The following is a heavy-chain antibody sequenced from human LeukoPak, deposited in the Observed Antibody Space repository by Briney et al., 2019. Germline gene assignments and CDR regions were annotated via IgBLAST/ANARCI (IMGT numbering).Heavy chain of an antibody. CDR2: IYTGGTT. Sequence: GGSLRLSCAASGFTVSSNYMNWVRQAPGEGLEWVSVIYTGGTTYYADSVKGRFTISRDNSKNTLFLQMNSLRAEDTAVYYCARASPRYSDPARERTYSGSYYYAFDIWGQGTMVTVSS. CDR3: ARASPRYSDPARERTYSGSYYYAFDI. J-gene: IGHJ3*02. V-gene: IGHV3-66*01. D-gene: IGHD1-26*01. CDR1: GFTVSSNY.